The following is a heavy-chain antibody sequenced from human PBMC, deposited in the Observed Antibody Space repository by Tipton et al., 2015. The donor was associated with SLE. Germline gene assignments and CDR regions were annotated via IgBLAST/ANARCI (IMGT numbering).Heavy chain of an antibody. Sequence: GLVKPSETLSLTCAVYGGSFSGYYWSWIRQPPGKGLEWIGKINHSGSTNYNPSLKSRVTMSVDTSKSQFSLKLSSVTAADTAVYYCARRIRRFAFDIWGQGTMVAVSS. J-gene: IGHJ3*02. CDR2: INHSGST. D-gene: IGHD2/OR15-2a*01. CDR3: ARRIRRFAFDI. CDR1: GGSFSGYY. V-gene: IGHV4-34*01.